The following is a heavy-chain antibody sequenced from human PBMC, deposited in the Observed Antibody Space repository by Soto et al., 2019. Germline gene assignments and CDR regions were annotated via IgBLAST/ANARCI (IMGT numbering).Heavy chain of an antibody. CDR3: ARDGMYYDILTGYYNPTPPLFDY. J-gene: IGHJ4*02. Sequence: ASVKVSCKASGYTFTSYGISWVRQAPGQGLEWMGWISAYNGNTNYAQKLQGRVTMTTDTSTSTAYMELRSLRSDDTAVYYCARDGMYYDILTGYYNPTPPLFDYWGQGTLVTVSS. CDR1: GYTFTSYG. D-gene: IGHD3-9*01. CDR2: ISAYNGNT. V-gene: IGHV1-18*01.